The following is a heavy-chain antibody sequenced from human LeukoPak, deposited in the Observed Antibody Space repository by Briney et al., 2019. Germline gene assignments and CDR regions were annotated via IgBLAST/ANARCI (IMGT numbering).Heavy chain of an antibody. CDR2: IYPGDSDT. Sequence: GESLKISCKGSGYTFTNYWIGWVRQMPGKGLEWMGIIYPGDSDTRCSPSFQGQVTISADKSISIAYLQWSSLKASDTAMYYCARGDVSVLDYWGQGTLVAVSS. CDR1: GYTFTNYW. CDR3: ARGDVSVLDY. V-gene: IGHV5-51*01. D-gene: IGHD2-21*02. J-gene: IGHJ4*02.